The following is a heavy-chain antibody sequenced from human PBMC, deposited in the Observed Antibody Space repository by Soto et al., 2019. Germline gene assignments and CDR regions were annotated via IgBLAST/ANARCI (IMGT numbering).Heavy chain of an antibody. CDR1: GYTFTSYA. CDR2: INAGNGNT. Sequence: EASVKVSCKASGYTFTSYAMHWVRQAPGQRLEWMGWINAGNGNTKYSQKFQGGVTITRDTSASTAYMELSSLRSEDTAVYYCARGIVVVPAAPGWFDPWGQGTLVTVSS. D-gene: IGHD2-2*01. J-gene: IGHJ5*02. V-gene: IGHV1-3*01. CDR3: ARGIVVVPAAPGWFDP.